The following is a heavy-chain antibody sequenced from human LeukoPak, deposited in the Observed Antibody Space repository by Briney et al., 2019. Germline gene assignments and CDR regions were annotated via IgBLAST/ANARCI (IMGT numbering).Heavy chain of an antibody. CDR1: GYTFTGYY. CDR2: INPNRGCT. D-gene: IGHD2-2*03. J-gene: IGHJ6*03. Sequence: GASVKVSCKASGYTFTGYYMHWVRQAPGQALEWMGRINPNRGCTNYAQKFQGRVTMTRDPSISTAYMEMSRLRSDDTAVYYCASGYCSSTSCYDPYYYSYMDVWGKGTAVTVSS. CDR3: ASGYCSSTSCYDPYYYSYMDV. V-gene: IGHV1-2*06.